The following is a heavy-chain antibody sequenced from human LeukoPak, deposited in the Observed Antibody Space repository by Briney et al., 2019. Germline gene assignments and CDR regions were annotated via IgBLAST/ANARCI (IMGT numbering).Heavy chain of an antibody. CDR1: GYTFASYD. CDR2: MNPNSGNT. Sequence: GASVKVSCKASGYTFASYDINWVRQATGQGLEWMGWMNPNSGNTGYAQKFQGRVTMTRNTSISTAYMALSSLRSEDTAVYYCALGYCSSTSCYWAVPYDYWGQGTLVTVSS. V-gene: IGHV1-8*01. D-gene: IGHD2-2*01. CDR3: ALGYCSSTSCYWAVPYDY. J-gene: IGHJ4*02.